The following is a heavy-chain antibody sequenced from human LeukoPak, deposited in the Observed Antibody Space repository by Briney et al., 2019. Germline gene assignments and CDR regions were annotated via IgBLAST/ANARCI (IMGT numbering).Heavy chain of an antibody. J-gene: IGHJ4*02. CDR1: GFTFSSYD. V-gene: IGHV3-13*01. D-gene: IGHD5-12*01. CDR3: AKEAASGYTSGYFDY. Sequence: GGSLRLSCAASGFTFSSYDMHWVRQATGKGLEGVSAIGTAGDTSYPGSVKGRFTISRENGKNSVYLQMNSLRADDTAVYYCAKEAASGYTSGYFDYWGQGTLVTVSS. CDR2: IGTAGDT.